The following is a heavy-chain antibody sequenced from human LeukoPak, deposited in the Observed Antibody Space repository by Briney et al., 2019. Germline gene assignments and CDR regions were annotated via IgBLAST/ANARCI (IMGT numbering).Heavy chain of an antibody. CDR1: GFTFSSYA. V-gene: IGHV3-30*04. J-gene: IGHJ4*02. CDR3: AKPVIGYCSGGSCYGDY. D-gene: IGHD2-15*01. CDR2: ISYDGSNK. Sequence: PGGSLRLSCAASGFTFSSYAMHWVRQAPGKGLEWVAVISYDGSNKYYADSVKGRFTISRDNSKNTLYLQMNSLRAEDTAVYYCAKPVIGYCSGGSCYGDYWGQGTLVTVSS.